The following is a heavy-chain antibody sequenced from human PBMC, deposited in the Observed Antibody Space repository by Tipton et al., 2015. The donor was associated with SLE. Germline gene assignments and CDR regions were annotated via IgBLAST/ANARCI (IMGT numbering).Heavy chain of an antibody. J-gene: IGHJ2*01. D-gene: IGHD1-1*01. Sequence: TLSLTCTVSGGAISSGGYYWGWIRQPAGEGLEWVGRIYTSGKTAYNPSLKSRVTISLDLSNNHFSLNLSSVTASDTAVYYCAKTLAGATPGRYQSYWYFDLWGRGLRVIVSS. CDR2: IYTSGKT. V-gene: IGHV4-61*02. CDR1: GGAISSGGYY. CDR3: AKTLAGATPGRYQSYWYFDL.